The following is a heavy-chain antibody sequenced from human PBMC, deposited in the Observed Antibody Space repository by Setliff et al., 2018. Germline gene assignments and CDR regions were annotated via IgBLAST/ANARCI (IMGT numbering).Heavy chain of an antibody. CDR3: ARAPPNRYSGSYEYFYMDV. CDR1: GYTLTNYY. CDR2: INPSGGLT. D-gene: IGHD1-26*01. J-gene: IGHJ6*03. V-gene: IGHV1-46*01. Sequence: GASVKVSCKASGYTLTNYYMHWVRQAPGQGLEWMGIINPSGGLTRYAQKFQGRVTMTRDTSTSTVYMEVSSLRSEDTAVYYCARAPPNRYSGSYEYFYMDVWGKGTTVTSP.